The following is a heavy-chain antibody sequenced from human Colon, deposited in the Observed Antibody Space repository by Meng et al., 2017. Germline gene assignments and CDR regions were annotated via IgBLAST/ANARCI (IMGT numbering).Heavy chain of an antibody. Sequence: QGQLRQSGPGLVKPSQTLSLTCAISGDSVSSNRALWHWVRQSPSRGLEWLGQTYYRSEWQNHYGVSVKSRITINADTSRNHFSLHLNSVTPEDTAVYYCTTWYGEYWGQGTLVTVSS. CDR1: GDSVSSNRAL. J-gene: IGHJ4*02. D-gene: IGHD3-10*01. V-gene: IGHV6-1*01. CDR3: TTWYGEY. CDR2: TYYRSEWQN.